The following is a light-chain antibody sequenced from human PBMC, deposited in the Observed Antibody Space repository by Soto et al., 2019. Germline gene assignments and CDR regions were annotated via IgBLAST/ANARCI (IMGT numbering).Light chain of an antibody. CDR3: QQYHTWPLT. CDR2: STS. CDR1: QSVNNN. V-gene: IGKV3-15*01. J-gene: IGKJ4*01. Sequence: ELVMTQSPATLSVSPREGATLSCRASQSVNNNLAWYQQTPCRAPRLLTYSTSTSAIDTEDRFSGSGSGTDFTLTVSSLQSEDFAVDYCQQYHTWPLTFGGGTKVEI.